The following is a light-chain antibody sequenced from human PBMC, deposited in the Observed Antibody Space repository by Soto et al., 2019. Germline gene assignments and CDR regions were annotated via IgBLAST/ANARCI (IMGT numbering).Light chain of an antibody. V-gene: IGKV3-20*01. CDR2: GAS. CDR3: QQYGSSGT. J-gene: IGKJ1*01. Sequence: EIVLTQSPGTLSLSPGERATLSCRASQSVSSTYLAWYRHKPGQAPRLLIYGASSRAAGIPDRFSGSGSGTDFTLTISRLEPEDLAVYYCQQYGSSGTFGQGTKVDIK. CDR1: QSVSSTY.